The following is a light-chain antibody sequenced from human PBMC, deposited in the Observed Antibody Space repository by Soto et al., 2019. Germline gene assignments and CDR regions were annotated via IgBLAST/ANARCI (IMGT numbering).Light chain of an antibody. CDR1: QSLSTRA. V-gene: IGKV3-20*01. J-gene: IGKJ5*01. Sequence: EIVLTQSPGTLSLSPGDRATLSCRTSQSLSTRALAWYQQKPGQAXXXLXXEXXXRXXXXPDXFSGSGSGTDFTLTVSRPEPEDFAVYYCQQYNNWPPITFGQGARLEIK. CDR3: QQYNNWPPIT. CDR2: EXX.